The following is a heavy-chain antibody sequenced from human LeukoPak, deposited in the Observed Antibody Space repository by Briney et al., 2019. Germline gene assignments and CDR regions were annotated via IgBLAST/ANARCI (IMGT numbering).Heavy chain of an antibody. CDR2: ISSSSSYT. CDR3: ARDSDIVVVPAAIFHYGMDV. Sequence: PGGSLRLSCAASGFTFSSYSMNWVRQAPGKGLEWVSYISSSSSYTNYADSVKGRFTISRDNAKNSLYLQMNSLRAEDTAVYYCARDSDIVVVPAAIFHYGMDVWGQGTTVTVSS. J-gene: IGHJ6*02. V-gene: IGHV3-21*05. D-gene: IGHD2-2*02. CDR1: GFTFSSYS.